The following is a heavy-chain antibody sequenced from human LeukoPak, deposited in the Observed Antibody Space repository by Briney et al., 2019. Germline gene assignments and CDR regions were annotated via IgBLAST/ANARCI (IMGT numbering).Heavy chain of an antibody. V-gene: IGHV3-23*01. Sequence: GSLRLSCAASGFTFSSYAMTWVRQAPGKGLEWVSTISGSGGGTYYADSVKGRFTISRDNSKNTLYLQMNSLRAEDTAVYYCAKDYGGNPFDYWGQGTLVTVSS. CDR2: ISGSGGGT. CDR3: AKDYGGNPFDY. J-gene: IGHJ4*02. CDR1: GFTFSSYA. D-gene: IGHD4-23*01.